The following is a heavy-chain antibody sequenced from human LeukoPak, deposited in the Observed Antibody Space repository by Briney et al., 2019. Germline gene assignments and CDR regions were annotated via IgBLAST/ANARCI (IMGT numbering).Heavy chain of an antibody. CDR1: GYTFSSNG. CDR2: ISAYNGNT. D-gene: IGHD3-10*01. Sequence: ASVKVSCKASGYTFSSNGISWVRQAPGQGLEWMGWISAYNGNTNYAQEFQGRVTMTTDTSTSTAYMELRSLRSDDTAVYYCARHKPYGSGSFDTFDIWGQGTMVTVSS. CDR3: ARHKPYGSGSFDTFDI. J-gene: IGHJ3*02. V-gene: IGHV1-18*01.